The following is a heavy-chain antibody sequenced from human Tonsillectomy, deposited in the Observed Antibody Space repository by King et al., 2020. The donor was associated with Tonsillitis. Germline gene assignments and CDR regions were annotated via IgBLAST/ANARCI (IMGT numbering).Heavy chain of an antibody. CDR1: GGSISSYY. CDR2: VYYSGST. CDR3: AKNIPGSDAFDI. J-gene: IGHJ3*02. Sequence: VQLQESGPGLVKPSETLSLTCIVSGGSISSYYGSWIRHAPGNGLEWIGYVYYSGSTNYNPSLKSRVTISVDTSKNQFSLRLSSVTAADTAVYYCAKNIPGSDAFDIWGQGTMVTVFS. V-gene: IGHV4-59*01. D-gene: IGHD2/OR15-2a*01.